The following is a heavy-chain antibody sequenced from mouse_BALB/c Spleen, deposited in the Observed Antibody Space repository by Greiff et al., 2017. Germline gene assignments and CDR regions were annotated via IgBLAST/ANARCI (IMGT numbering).Heavy chain of an antibody. Sequence: VQLQQSGAELVRPGVSVKISCKGSGYTFTDYAMHWVKQSHAKSLEWIGVISTYYGDASYNQKFKGKATMTVDKSSSTAYMELARLTSEDSAVYYCARWGYDKGSWFAYWGQGTLVTVSA. V-gene: IGHV1S137*01. J-gene: IGHJ3*01. CDR3: ARWGYDKGSWFAY. D-gene: IGHD2-2*01. CDR1: GYTFTDYA. CDR2: ISTYYGDA.